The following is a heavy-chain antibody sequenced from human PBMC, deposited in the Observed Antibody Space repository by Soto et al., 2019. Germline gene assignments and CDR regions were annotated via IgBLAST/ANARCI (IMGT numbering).Heavy chain of an antibody. D-gene: IGHD4-17*01. CDR2: INHSGST. V-gene: IGHV4-34*01. CDR1: GGSFSGYY. J-gene: IGHJ5*02. Sequence: QVQLQQWGAGLLKPSETLSLTCAVYGGSFSGYYWSWIRQPPGKGLEWIGEINHSGSTNYNPSLKSRVTISVDTSKNQFSLKPSSVTAADTAVYYCARYGDPEDWFDPWGQGTLVTVSS. CDR3: ARYGDPEDWFDP.